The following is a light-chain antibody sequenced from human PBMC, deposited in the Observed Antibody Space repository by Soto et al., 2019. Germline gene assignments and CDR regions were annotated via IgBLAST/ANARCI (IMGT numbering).Light chain of an antibody. V-gene: IGKV3-20*01. Sequence: EVVLTQSPGTLSLSPGERATLSCRASRSFASSYLAWYQQKPGQAPRLLTFAASIRATGVSDRFSGSGSGTDFTLIISRLEPEDSAVYYCQQYGSSPPYTFGQGTKLEIK. CDR2: AAS. CDR1: RSFASSY. J-gene: IGKJ2*01. CDR3: QQYGSSPPYT.